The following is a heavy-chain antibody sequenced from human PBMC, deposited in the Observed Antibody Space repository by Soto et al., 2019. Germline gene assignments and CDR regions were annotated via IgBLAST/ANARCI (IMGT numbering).Heavy chain of an antibody. V-gene: IGHV4-39*07. D-gene: IGHD2-8*01. J-gene: IGHJ6*02. CDR3: AKSMAPGNYYYYGMDV. CDR1: GGSISSSSSCY. CDR2: INYSGAT. Sequence: PSETLSLTCTVSGGSISSSSSCYWAWIRQPPGKGLEWIGSINYSGATSYNPSLKSRVTISVDTSKNQFSLSSVTASDTAMYYCAKSMAPGNYYYYGMDVWGQGTTVTVSS.